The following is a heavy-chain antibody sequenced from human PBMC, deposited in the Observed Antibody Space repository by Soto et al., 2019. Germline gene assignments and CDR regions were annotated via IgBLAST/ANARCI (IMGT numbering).Heavy chain of an antibody. Sequence: QVQLVQSGAEVKKPGSSVKVSCKASGGTFSSYAISWVRQAPGQGLEWMGGIIPIFGTANYAQKFQGRVTITADESTSTAYMELSSLRSEDTAVYYCASRGYRHGYGGLGDFDYWGQGTLVTVSS. D-gene: IGHD5-18*01. CDR1: GGTFSSYA. CDR2: IIPIFGTA. CDR3: ASRGYRHGYGGLGDFDY. J-gene: IGHJ4*02. V-gene: IGHV1-69*01.